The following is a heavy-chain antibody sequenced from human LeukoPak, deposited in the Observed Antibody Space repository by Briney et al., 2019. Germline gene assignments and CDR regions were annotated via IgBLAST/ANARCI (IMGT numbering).Heavy chain of an antibody. Sequence: ASVKVSCKASGYSFTGYYMHWVRQAPGQGLEWMGWINPNSGDTKYAQKFQGRVTMTRDTSISTAYMELTRLRSDDTAVYYCARATVTTFNWFDPWGQGTLVTVSS. CDR2: INPNSGDT. J-gene: IGHJ5*02. D-gene: IGHD4-17*01. CDR1: GYSFTGYY. V-gene: IGHV1-2*02. CDR3: ARATVTTFNWFDP.